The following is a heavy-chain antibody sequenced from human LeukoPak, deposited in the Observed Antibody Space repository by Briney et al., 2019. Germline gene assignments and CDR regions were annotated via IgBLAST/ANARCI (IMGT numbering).Heavy chain of an antibody. CDR2: ISYDGSNK. CDR1: GFTLSSHW. V-gene: IGHV3-30-3*01. D-gene: IGHD3-22*01. Sequence: PGGSLRLSCAASGFTLSSHWMHWVRQAPGKGLEWVAVISYDGSNKYYADSVKGRFTISRDNSKNTLYLQMNSLRAEDTAVYYCARAQLYYYDSSGYYLDYWGQGTLVTVSS. J-gene: IGHJ4*02. CDR3: ARAQLYYYDSSGYYLDY.